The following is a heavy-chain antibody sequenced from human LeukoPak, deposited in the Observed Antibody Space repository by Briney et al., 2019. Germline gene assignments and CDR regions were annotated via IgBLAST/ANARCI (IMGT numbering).Heavy chain of an antibody. CDR3: AKERIRYSYGYDAFDI. CDR1: GFTFSSYA. D-gene: IGHD5-18*01. J-gene: IGHJ3*02. CDR2: ISGSGGST. Sequence: GGSLRLSCAASGFTFSSYAMSWVRQAPGKGLEWVSTISGSGGSTYYADSVKGQFTISRDNSKNTLYLQMNSLRAEDTAVYYCAKERIRYSYGYDAFDIWGQGTMVTVSS. V-gene: IGHV3-23*01.